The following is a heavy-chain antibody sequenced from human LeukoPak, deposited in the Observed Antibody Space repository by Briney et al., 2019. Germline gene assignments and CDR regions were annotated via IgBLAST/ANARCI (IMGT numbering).Heavy chain of an antibody. J-gene: IGHJ4*02. D-gene: IGHD1-26*01. Sequence: GGSLRLSCAASGFTFSSNYMSWVRQAPGKGLEWVSVIYSGGSTYYSDSVKGRFTISINNSKNTLYLQMNSLRAEDTAVYYCARAGPHLEWELLDYWGQGTLVTVSS. CDR3: ARAGPHLEWELLDY. CDR1: GFTFSSNY. CDR2: IYSGGST. V-gene: IGHV3-66*01.